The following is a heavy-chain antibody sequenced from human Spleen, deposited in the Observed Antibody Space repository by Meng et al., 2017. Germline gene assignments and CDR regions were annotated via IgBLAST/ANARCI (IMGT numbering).Heavy chain of an antibody. CDR1: GFTFSRYD. CDR2: IGTLEDT. D-gene: IGHD3-3*01. V-gene: IGHV3-13*01. CDR3: ARGLRFSDPYGMDV. J-gene: IGHJ6*02. Sequence: GESLKISCAASGFTFSRYDMHWVRLITGKGLEWVSGIGTLEDTYYAESVKGRFTISRENGKNSFFLQMNSLRTGDTAVYYCARGLRFSDPYGMDVWGEGTMVTVS.